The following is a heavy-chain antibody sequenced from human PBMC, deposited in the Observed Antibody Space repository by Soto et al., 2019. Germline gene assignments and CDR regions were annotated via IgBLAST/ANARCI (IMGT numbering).Heavy chain of an antibody. CDR3: ARLVYDSSGYRPG. V-gene: IGHV4-39*01. CDR2: IYYSGST. CDR1: GGSISSSSYY. D-gene: IGHD3-22*01. J-gene: IGHJ4*02. Sequence: SENLSLTSTVSGGSISSSSYYWGWIRQPPGKGLEWIGSIYYSGSTYYNPSLKSRVTISVDTSKNQFSLKLSSVTAADTAVYYCARLVYDSSGYRPGWGQGTLVTVS.